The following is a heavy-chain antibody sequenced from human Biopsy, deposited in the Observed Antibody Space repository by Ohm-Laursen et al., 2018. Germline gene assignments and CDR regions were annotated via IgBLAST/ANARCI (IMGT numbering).Heavy chain of an antibody. Sequence: ASVKVSCKASGYSFTKYYISWVRQAPGQGLEWMGWISPYNDKTSYPPKLQDRVTMTADTSTNTAHMELRSLRSDDTAVYYCARVFCTSTTCYGLLDNWGQGTVVTVSS. D-gene: IGHD2/OR15-2a*01. V-gene: IGHV1-18*04. CDR2: ISPYNDKT. CDR3: ARVFCTSTTCYGLLDN. J-gene: IGHJ4*02. CDR1: GYSFTKYY.